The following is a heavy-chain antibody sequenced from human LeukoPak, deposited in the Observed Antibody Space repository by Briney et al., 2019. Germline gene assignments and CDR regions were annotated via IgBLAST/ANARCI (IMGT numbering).Heavy chain of an antibody. Sequence: GGSLRLSCAAFGFTVSTNYLSWVRQAPGKGLDWVSVISYDGSNKYYADSVKGRFTISRDNAQNTLYLQMNSLRAEDTAVYYCAKTWFGYDYYYMDVWGKGTTVTISS. CDR3: AKTWFGYDYYYMDV. CDR1: GFTVSTNY. J-gene: IGHJ6*03. V-gene: IGHV3-30*18. CDR2: ISYDGSNK. D-gene: IGHD3-10*01.